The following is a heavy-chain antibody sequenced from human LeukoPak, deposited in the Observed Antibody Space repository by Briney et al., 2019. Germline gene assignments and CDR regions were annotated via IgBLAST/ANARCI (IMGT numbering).Heavy chain of an antibody. CDR3: ARRSPGYCSSTSCYGLDY. J-gene: IGHJ4*02. CDR1: GYTFTSYG. Sequence: ASVKVSSKASGYTFTSYGISWVRQAPGQGLEWMGWISAYNGNTNYAQKLQGRVTMTTDTSTSTAYMELRSLRSDDTAVYYCARRSPGYCSSTSCYGLDYWGQGTLVTVSS. V-gene: IGHV1-18*04. D-gene: IGHD2-2*01. CDR2: ISAYNGNT.